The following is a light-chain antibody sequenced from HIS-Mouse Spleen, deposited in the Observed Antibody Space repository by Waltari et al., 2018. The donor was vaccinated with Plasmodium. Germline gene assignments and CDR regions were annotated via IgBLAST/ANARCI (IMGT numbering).Light chain of an antibody. Sequence: SYELTQPSSVSVSPGQTARITCPGEVLAQKYARWFQQKPGQAPVRVIYKDSGRPSGIPERFSGSSSGTTVTLTISGAQVEDEADYYCYSAADNNLVFGGGTKLTVL. CDR1: VLAQKY. CDR3: YSAADNNLV. V-gene: IGLV3-27*01. CDR2: KDS. J-gene: IGLJ3*02.